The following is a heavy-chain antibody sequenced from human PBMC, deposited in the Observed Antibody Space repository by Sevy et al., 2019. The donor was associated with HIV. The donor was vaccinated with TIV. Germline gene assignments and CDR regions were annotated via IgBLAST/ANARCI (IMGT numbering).Heavy chain of an antibody. CDR2: ISSTSNYK. D-gene: IGHD3-22*01. J-gene: IGHJ4*02. V-gene: IGHV3-21*01. Sequence: GGSLRLSCAASGFIFSSYSMNWVRQAPGKGLEWVSSISSTSNYKYYADSVKGPFTISRDNAKNSLYLQVNSLRAEDTAVYYCARETIHYYDTSGYCDYWGQGTLVTVSS. CDR3: ARETIHYYDTSGYCDY. CDR1: GFIFSSYS.